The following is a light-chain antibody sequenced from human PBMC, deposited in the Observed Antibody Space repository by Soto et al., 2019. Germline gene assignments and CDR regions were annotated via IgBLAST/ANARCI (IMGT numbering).Light chain of an antibody. CDR3: QQLNNYPWT. CDR1: QVSGTY. J-gene: IGKJ1*01. V-gene: IGKV1-9*01. Sequence: DIPLTQSPSLVSASVGDRVTITCRASQVSGTYLAWYQQKPGKAPKLLIYAASTLQSGVPSRFSGSGAGTEFTLTISSLQPEDFATYYCQQLNNYPWTFGQGTKVEI. CDR2: AAS.